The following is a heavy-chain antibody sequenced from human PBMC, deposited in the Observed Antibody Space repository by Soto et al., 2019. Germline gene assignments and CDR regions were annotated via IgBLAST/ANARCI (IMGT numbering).Heavy chain of an antibody. D-gene: IGHD3-10*01. V-gene: IGHV4-39*01. CDR3: ASDDMVRGVVIDP. CDR1: GGSISSSSYN. J-gene: IGHJ5*02. CDR2: IYYSGST. Sequence: SETLSLTCTVSGGSISSSSYNWGWIRQPPGKGLEWIGSIYYSGSTYYNPSLKSRVTISVDTSKNQFSLKLSSVTAADTAVYYCASDDMVRGVVIDPWGQGTLVTVSS.